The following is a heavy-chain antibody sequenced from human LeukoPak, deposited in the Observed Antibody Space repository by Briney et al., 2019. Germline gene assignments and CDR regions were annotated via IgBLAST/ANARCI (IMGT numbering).Heavy chain of an antibody. CDR1: GYTFTGYY. J-gene: IGHJ4*02. CDR3: ARSVRGVLYFDY. D-gene: IGHD3-10*01. CDR2: INPNSGGT. V-gene: IGHV1-2*02. Sequence: ASVKVSCKASGYTFTGYYVHWVRQAPGQGLEWIGWINPNSGGTNYAQKFQGRVTMTRDTFISTAYMELSRLRSDDTAVYYCARSVRGVLYFDYWGQGTLVTVSS.